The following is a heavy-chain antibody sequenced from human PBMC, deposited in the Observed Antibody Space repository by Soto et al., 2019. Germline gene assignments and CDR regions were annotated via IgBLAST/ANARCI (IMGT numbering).Heavy chain of an antibody. Sequence: EVQLVETGGGLIQPGGSLRLSCAASGFNVSYNYMSWVRQAPGKGLEWVSIIHSDGGTYYADSVKGRVTISRDNSRNTVYLQMNSLRAEDTAVYYCGSIAVAEGFDPWGQGTLVTVSS. J-gene: IGHJ5*02. V-gene: IGHV3-53*02. D-gene: IGHD6-19*01. CDR2: IHSDGGT. CDR1: GFNVSYNY. CDR3: GSIAVAEGFDP.